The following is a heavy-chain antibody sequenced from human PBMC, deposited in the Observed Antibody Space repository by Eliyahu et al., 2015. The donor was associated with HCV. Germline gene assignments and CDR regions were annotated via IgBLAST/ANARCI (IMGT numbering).Heavy chain of an antibody. D-gene: IGHD4-17*01. V-gene: IGHV3-66*01. Sequence: EVQLVESGGGLVQPGGSLRLSCAGSGFTXGXNSMRWVRQAPEKGLEWLSVIYSGGSTYYADSVKRRFIISRDTSKNTLFLQMNNLRVEDTGVYYCAKDGGDYGTYGGWWWLRYWGQGTPVTVSS. CDR3: AKDGGDYGTYGGWWWLRY. J-gene: IGHJ4*02. CDR1: GFTXGXNS. CDR2: IYSGGST.